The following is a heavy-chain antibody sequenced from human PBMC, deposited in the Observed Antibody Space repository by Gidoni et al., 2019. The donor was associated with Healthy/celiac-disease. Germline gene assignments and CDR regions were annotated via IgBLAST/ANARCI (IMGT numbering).Heavy chain of an antibody. J-gene: IGHJ6*02. D-gene: IGHD3-10*01. CDR1: GFTFSSYS. Sequence: EVQLVESGGGLVKPGGSLRLSCAASGFTFSSYSMNWVRQAPGKGLECVSSISSSSSYIYYADSVKGRFTISRDNAKNSLYLQMNSLRAEDTAVYYCARDEYGSGSYTENYYYYGMDVWGQGTTVTVSS. V-gene: IGHV3-21*01. CDR2: ISSSSSYI. CDR3: ARDEYGSGSYTENYYYYGMDV.